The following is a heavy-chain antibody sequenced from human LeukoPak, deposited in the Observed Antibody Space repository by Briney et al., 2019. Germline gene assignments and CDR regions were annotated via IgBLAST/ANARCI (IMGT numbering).Heavy chain of an antibody. Sequence: SETLSLTCDVSGGSIDITNYWSWVRHAPGKGLEWIGEISHSGTTNYNPSLRSRVAMSLDRGNNNFSLSLRSVTDADTAVYYGTSEGRHFCPFAYWGQGVLVTVSS. CDR3: TSEGRHFCPFAY. J-gene: IGHJ4*02. CDR2: ISHSGTT. V-gene: IGHV4-4*02. CDR1: GGSIDITNY. D-gene: IGHD2-15*01.